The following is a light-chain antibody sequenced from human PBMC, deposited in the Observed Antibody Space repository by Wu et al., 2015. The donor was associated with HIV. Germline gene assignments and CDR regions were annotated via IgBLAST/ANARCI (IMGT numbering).Light chain of an antibody. CDR2: GAS. Sequence: EIMMTQSPATLSVSPGERATLSCRASQSVTSNLAWYQQKPGQAPRLLIYGASTRATGIPVRFSGSGSGTDFTLTISSMQSEDFATYYCQHYNNWPYTFGLGTNLEI. J-gene: IGKJ2*01. CDR3: QHYNNWPYT. CDR1: QSVTSN. V-gene: IGKV3-15*01.